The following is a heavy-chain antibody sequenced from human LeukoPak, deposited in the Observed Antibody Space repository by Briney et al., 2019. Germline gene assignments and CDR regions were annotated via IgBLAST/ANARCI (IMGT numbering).Heavy chain of an antibody. CDR2: HYKSRST. CDR3: ARLSHIAAAGAYSYYSLDV. V-gene: IGHV4-59*13. D-gene: IGHD6-13*01. CDR1: RGSINNYG. Sequence: PAETLSLTCTLSRGSINNYGWTWIRQPPGRGLEWVGDHYKSRSTSYSPSLNSRLTIAADTSNKQFFLRLRSVTAADTAVYYCARLSHIAAAGAYSYYSLDVWGQGTTVTVSS. J-gene: IGHJ6*02.